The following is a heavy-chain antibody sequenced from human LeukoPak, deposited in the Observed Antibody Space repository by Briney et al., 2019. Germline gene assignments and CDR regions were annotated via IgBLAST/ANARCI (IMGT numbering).Heavy chain of an antibody. Sequence: ASVKASCKASGYTFTGYYMHWVRQAPGQGLEWMGWINPNSGGTNYAQKFQGRVTMTRDTSISTAYMELSRLRSDDTAVYYCARVVYYYYYMDVWGEGTTVTVSS. CDR1: GYTFTGYY. CDR2: INPNSGGT. D-gene: IGHD2-15*01. V-gene: IGHV1-2*02. CDR3: ARVVYYYYYMDV. J-gene: IGHJ6*03.